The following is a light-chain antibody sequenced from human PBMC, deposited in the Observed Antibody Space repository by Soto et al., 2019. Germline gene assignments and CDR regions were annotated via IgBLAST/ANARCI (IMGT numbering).Light chain of an antibody. CDR3: TSYTTTSSLGV. CDR2: EVS. V-gene: IGLV2-14*01. Sequence: QSALTQPASVSGSPGQSSTLSCSGTSRDIGAYNYVYWYQQHPGKAPKLMIYEVSNRPSGVSTRFSGSKSGNTASLTISGLQADDEADYYCTSYTTTSSLGVFGGGTKLTVL. J-gene: IGLJ2*01. CDR1: SRDIGAYNY.